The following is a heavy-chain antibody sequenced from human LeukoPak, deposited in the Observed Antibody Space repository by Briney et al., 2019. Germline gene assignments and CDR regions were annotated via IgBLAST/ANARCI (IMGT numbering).Heavy chain of an antibody. CDR2: ISYSGST. Sequence: SETLSLTCTVSGGSISSYYWNWIRQPPGKGLEWIGYISYSGSTNYNPSLKSRVTISVDTSKNQFSLNLNSVTAADTAVYYCAREPSGDYGVFDYWGQGALITVSS. CDR1: GGSISSYY. D-gene: IGHD4-17*01. J-gene: IGHJ4*02. CDR3: AREPSGDYGVFDY. V-gene: IGHV4-59*01.